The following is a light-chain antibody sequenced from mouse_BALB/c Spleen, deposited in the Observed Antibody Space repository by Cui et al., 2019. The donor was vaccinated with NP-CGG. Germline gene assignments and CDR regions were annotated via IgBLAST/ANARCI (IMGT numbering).Light chain of an antibody. Sequence: QAVVNQDSAPTTSTGETVTLTCRSSTGAVTTSNYANWVQEKPDHLFTGLIGGTNNRAPGVPARFSGFLIGDKAALTITGAQTEDEAIYFCALWYSNHWVFGGGTKLTVL. CDR2: GTN. CDR3: ALWYSNHWV. V-gene: IGLV1*01. CDR1: TGAVTTSNY. J-gene: IGLJ1*01.